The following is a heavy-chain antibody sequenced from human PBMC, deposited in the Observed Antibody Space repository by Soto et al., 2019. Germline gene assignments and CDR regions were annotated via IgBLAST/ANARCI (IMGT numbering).Heavy chain of an antibody. CDR1: GGTFRNSA. J-gene: IGHJ6*02. CDR3: ARDNDRPQLGGNYYYILDV. CDR2: IMPIFRTP. V-gene: IGHV1-69*12. Sequence: QVQLEQSGAEVKKPGSSVKVSCKASGGTFRNSAISWVRQAAGQGLEWMGGIMPIFRTPDYAQKFQGRVTTTADESTSTAYMELSGLRSDDTAVYFCARDNDRPQLGGNYYYILDVWGHGTTVTVSS. D-gene: IGHD1-1*01.